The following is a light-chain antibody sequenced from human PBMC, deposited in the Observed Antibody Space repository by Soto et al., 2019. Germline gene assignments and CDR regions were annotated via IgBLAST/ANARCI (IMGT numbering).Light chain of an antibody. J-gene: IGKJ1*01. V-gene: IGKV1-5*01. CDR2: DAS. CDR1: QNINTW. CDR3: QQYNSYSPRT. Sequence: DIQMTQSPSTLSASVGDRVTITCRASQNINTWLAWYQRKPGKAPKLLIYDASSLESGVPSRFSGSGSGTEFTLRLRSLQPDDFATYYCQQYNSYSPRTFGQGTKVDIK.